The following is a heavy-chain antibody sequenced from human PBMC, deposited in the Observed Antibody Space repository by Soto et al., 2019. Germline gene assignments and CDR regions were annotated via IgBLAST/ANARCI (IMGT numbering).Heavy chain of an antibody. V-gene: IGHV3-11*05. Sequence: PGGSLRLSCAASGFTFSDYYMSWIRQAPGKGLEWLSYSSDSGTFTRYADSVKGRSSISRDNAKNSLYLQINSLRGEDTAVYYCAKVGIGSFSHKHHCDHWGQGTQVTVSS. CDR2: SSDSGTFT. J-gene: IGHJ4*01. CDR1: GFTFSDYY. CDR3: AKVGIGSFSHKHHCDH. D-gene: IGHD2-2*03.